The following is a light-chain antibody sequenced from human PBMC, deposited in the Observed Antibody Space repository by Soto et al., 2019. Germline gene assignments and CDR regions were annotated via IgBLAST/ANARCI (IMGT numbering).Light chain of an antibody. CDR3: QHYNDSSWT. V-gene: IGKV1-5*03. CDR2: ATS. J-gene: IGKJ1*01. CDR1: QSISIL. Sequence: DIHLTQSPSTLSASVGDRVTITCRASQSISILLAWYQQKPGKAPNLLIYATSTLATGVSSRFSGSGSGTEFTLTISSLQPDDSATYYCQHYNDSSWTFGQGTKVEIK.